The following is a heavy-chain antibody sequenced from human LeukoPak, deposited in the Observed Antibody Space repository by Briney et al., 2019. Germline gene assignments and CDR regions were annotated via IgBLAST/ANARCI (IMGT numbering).Heavy chain of an antibody. CDR1: GGSISSSNW. CDR2: IYHSGST. Sequence: PSETLSLTCAVSGGSISSSNWWSWVRQPPGKGLEWIGEIYHSGSTNYNPSLKSRVTISVDKSKNQFSLKLSSVTAADTAVYYCARVGSSSSGLYYYYYMDIWGKGTTDTVSS. V-gene: IGHV4-4*02. J-gene: IGHJ6*03. D-gene: IGHD6-6*01. CDR3: ARVGSSSSGLYYYYYMDI.